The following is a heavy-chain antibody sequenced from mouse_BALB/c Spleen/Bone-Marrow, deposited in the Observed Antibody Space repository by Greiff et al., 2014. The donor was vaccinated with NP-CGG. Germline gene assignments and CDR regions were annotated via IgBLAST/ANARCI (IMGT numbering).Heavy chain of an antibody. CDR2: ISSGSSTI. Sequence: DVMLVESGGGLVQPGGSRKLSCAASGFTFSSFGMHWVRQAPEKGLEWVAYISSGSSTIYYADTVKGRFTISRDNPKNTLLLQMTSLRSEDTAMYYCARDDYDYAMDYWGQGTSVTVSS. V-gene: IGHV5-17*02. J-gene: IGHJ4*01. CDR3: ARDDYDYAMDY. CDR1: GFTFSSFG. D-gene: IGHD2-4*01.